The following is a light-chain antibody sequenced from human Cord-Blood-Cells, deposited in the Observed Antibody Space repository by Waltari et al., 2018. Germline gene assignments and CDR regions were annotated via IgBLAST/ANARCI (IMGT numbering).Light chain of an antibody. J-gene: IGLJ1*01. CDR3: SSYTSSSTNYV. V-gene: IGLV2-14*01. Sequence: ALTQPASVSGSTGPSITIPCTGTSSYFGRYHYLSWYQQPPGKAPKLIIYDVSNRPSGVSNRSSGSKSGHTASLTLSGLQAEDEADYYCSSYTSSSTNYVFGTGTKVTVL. CDR2: DVS. CDR1: SSYFGRYHY.